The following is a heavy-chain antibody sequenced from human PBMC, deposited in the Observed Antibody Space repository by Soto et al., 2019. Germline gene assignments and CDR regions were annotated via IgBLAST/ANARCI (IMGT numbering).Heavy chain of an antibody. J-gene: IGHJ6*01. CDR2: IWYDGSNK. Sequence: GGSLRLSCAASGFTFSSYGMHWVRQAPGKGLEWVAVIWYDGSNKYYADSVKGRFTISRDNSKNTLYLQMNSLRAEDTAVYYCARDFLQQLGPGWYYYGMEVWGQGTTVTVSS. D-gene: IGHD6-13*01. CDR3: ARDFLQQLGPGWYYYGMEV. V-gene: IGHV3-33*01. CDR1: GFTFSSYG.